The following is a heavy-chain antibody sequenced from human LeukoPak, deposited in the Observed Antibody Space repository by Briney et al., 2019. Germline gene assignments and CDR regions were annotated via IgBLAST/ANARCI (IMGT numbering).Heavy chain of an antibody. D-gene: IGHD2-2*01. J-gene: IGHJ4*02. V-gene: IGHV5-51*01. CDR2: IHPGDSST. CDR1: GYSFTNYW. Sequence: GESLKISCEGSGYSFTNYWIAWVRQMPGKGLECMGIIHPGDSSTRYSPSFQGQVTISADKSISTAYLQWSSLKASDTAMYYCARQGGGTYCSTTSCPFDYWGQGTLVTVSS. CDR3: ARQGGGTYCSTTSCPFDY.